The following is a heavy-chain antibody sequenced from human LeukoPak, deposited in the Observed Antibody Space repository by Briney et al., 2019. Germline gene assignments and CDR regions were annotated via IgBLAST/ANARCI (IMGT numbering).Heavy chain of an antibody. V-gene: IGHV4-34*01. Sequence: SETLSLTCAVYGGSFSGYYWSWIRQPPGKGLEWIGEINHSGSTNYNASLKSRLTISIDTSKNQFSLNLSFVTAADTAVYYCARLNAWGWELLPYFDYWGQGTLVTVSS. CDR2: INHSGST. J-gene: IGHJ4*02. D-gene: IGHD1-26*01. CDR1: GGSFSGYY. CDR3: ARLNAWGWELLPYFDY.